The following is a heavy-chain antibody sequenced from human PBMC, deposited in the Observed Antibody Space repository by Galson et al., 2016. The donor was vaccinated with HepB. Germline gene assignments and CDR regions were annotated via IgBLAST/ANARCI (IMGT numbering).Heavy chain of an antibody. CDR1: GFTFGDYA. D-gene: IGHD5-12*01. CDR2: ISWNSGSI. Sequence: SLRLSCAASGFTFGDYAMHWVRQAPGKGLEWVSGISWNSGSIAYADSVKGRFTISRDNGENSVFLQMDSLRAEDTAIYYRTKGVGWLRSRSEIDYWGQGTLVTVTS. V-gene: IGHV3-9*01. CDR3: TKGVGWLRSRSEIDY. J-gene: IGHJ4*02.